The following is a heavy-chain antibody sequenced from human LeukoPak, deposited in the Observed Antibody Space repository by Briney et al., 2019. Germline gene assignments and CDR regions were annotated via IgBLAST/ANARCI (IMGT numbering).Heavy chain of an antibody. CDR1: GFTFSSYG. D-gene: IGHD2-8*01. CDR3: ANGYCTNGVCYPYYYYYMDV. J-gene: IGHJ6*03. V-gene: IGHV3-30*18. Sequence: PGGSLRLSCAASGFTFSSYGMHWVRQAPGKGLEWVAVISYDGSNKYYADSVKGRFTISRDNSKNTLYLQMNSLRAEDTAVYYRANGYCTNGVCYPYYYYYMDVWGKGTTVTVSS. CDR2: ISYDGSNK.